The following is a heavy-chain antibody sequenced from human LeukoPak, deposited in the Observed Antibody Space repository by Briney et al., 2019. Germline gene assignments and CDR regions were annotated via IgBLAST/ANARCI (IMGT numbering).Heavy chain of an antibody. CDR3: AKDFRIGYSAHFDY. V-gene: IGHV3-23*01. CDR1: GFTFRSHA. Sequence: PGGSLRPSCVGSGFTFRSHAMSWVRQAPEKGLEFVSGIYENGGTTYYADSVKGRFSTSRDNSKNTLYLQMDSLRGEDTAVYYCAKDFRIGYSAHFDYWGQGALVTVSS. CDR2: IYENGGTT. J-gene: IGHJ4*02. D-gene: IGHD2-21*01.